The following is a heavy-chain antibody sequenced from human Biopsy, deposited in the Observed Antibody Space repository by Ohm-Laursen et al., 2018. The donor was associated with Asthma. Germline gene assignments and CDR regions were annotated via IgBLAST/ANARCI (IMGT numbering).Heavy chain of an antibody. CDR2: IKKDGSET. V-gene: IGHV3-7*01. CDR3: ARGGYCTSPTCPWGRYATDV. Sequence: SLRLSCAASGFTFNSYWMSWVRQAPGKGLEWVANIKKDGSETYYVDSVKGRFTISRDNAKNSLYLHINSLRAEDTAVYYCARGGYCTSPTCPWGRYATDVWGQGTTVTVS. J-gene: IGHJ6*02. CDR1: GFTFNSYW. D-gene: IGHD2-2*01.